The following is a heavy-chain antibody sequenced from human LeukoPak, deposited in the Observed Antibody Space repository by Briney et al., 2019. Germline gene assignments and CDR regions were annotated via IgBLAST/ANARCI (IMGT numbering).Heavy chain of an antibody. J-gene: IGHJ4*02. Sequence: ASVKVSCKASGYTFTSYAMHWVRQAPGQRLEWMGWINAGNGNTKYSQEFQGRVTITRDTSASTAYMELSSLRSEDMAVYYCARGDTAMELYYFDYWGQGTLVTVSS. CDR3: ARGDTAMELYYFDY. CDR2: INAGNGNT. CDR1: GYTFTSYA. D-gene: IGHD5-18*01. V-gene: IGHV1-3*03.